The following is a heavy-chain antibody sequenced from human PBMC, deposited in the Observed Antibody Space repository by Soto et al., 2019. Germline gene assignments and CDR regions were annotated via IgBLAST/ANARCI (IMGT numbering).Heavy chain of an antibody. D-gene: IGHD3-10*01. CDR3: ARVHSSGIFYLFDP. J-gene: IGHJ5*02. V-gene: IGHV1-69*01. CDR1: GGTFDSYV. CDR2: IMPIFGTP. Sequence: QVQLVQSGAEVKKPGSSVKVSCKASGGTFDSYVISWLRQAPGQGLEWMGGIMPIFGTPNYAQKFRGRVTISADESTSTAYLELSSLTSDDTAVYYCARVHSSGIFYLFDPWGQGTLVSVSS.